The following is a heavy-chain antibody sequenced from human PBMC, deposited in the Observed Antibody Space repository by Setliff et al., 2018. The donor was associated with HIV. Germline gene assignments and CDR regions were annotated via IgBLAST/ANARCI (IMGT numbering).Heavy chain of an antibody. V-gene: IGHV4-30-4*08. Sequence: SETLSLTCSLSIGSISSGDYYWSWIRQPPGKGLEWIGYISYSGNTYYNPHLKSRVTISIDTSKNQFSLKLNSVTAADTAVYYCAREKGPRFGSGSWAFDMWGQGTQVTVSS. J-gene: IGHJ3*02. CDR2: ISYSGNT. CDR3: AREKGPRFGSGSWAFDM. CDR1: IGSISSGDYY. D-gene: IGHD3-10*01.